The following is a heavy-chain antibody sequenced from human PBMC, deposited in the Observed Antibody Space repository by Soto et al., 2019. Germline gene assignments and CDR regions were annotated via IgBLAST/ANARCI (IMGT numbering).Heavy chain of an antibody. Sequence: SETLSLTCTVSGGSISSSSYYWGWIRQPPGKGLEWIGSIYYSGSTYYNPSLKSRVTISVDTSKNQFSLKLSSVNAAETAVYYWARRDFPAAGNGGNYYYYMDVWGKGTTVTVSS. V-gene: IGHV4-39*01. J-gene: IGHJ6*03. CDR1: GGSISSSSYY. D-gene: IGHD6-13*01. CDR2: IYYSGST. CDR3: ARRDFPAAGNGGNYYYYMDV.